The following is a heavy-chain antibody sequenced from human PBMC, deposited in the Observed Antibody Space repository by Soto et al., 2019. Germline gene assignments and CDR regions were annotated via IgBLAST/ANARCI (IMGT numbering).Heavy chain of an antibody. V-gene: IGHV4-59*01. D-gene: IGHD5-12*01. CDR2: FFYTGST. CDR1: TGSTNSFY. CDR3: ARSRDGYNLNPIDQ. J-gene: IGHJ4*02. Sequence: QVQLQVSGPGLVKPSATLSLSCTVSTGSTNSFYWSWIRQPPGKGLQWLGYFFYTGSTNHNPSLKRRVTISLHMSSNQFSLRLSSVTAADTAMYYCARSRDGYNLNPIDQWGQGLLVTVSS.